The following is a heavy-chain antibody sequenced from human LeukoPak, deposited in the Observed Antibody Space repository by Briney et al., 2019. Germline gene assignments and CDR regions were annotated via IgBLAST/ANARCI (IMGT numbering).Heavy chain of an antibody. CDR1: GFTFSNYE. CDR2: ISYDGSNK. Sequence: GGSLRLSCVASGFTFSNYEMHWVRQAPGKGLEWVAVISYDGSNKYYADSVKGRFTISRDNSKNTLYLQMNSLRAEDTAVYYCARSLASSYYYMDVWGKGTTVTVSS. D-gene: IGHD5-12*01. V-gene: IGHV3-30*04. CDR3: ARSLASSYYYMDV. J-gene: IGHJ6*03.